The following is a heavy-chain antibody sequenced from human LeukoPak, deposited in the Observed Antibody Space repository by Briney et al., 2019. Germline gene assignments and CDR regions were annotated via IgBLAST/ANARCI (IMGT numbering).Heavy chain of an antibody. CDR2: ISANNGNT. CDR1: GYTFTSYA. J-gene: IGHJ4*02. V-gene: IGHV1-18*01. D-gene: IGHD6-19*01. CDR3: ARDLGSGGWYTPPCY. Sequence: ASVKVSCKASGYTFTSYAMNWVRQAPGQRLEWMGWISANNGNTNFAQKLQGRVTITTDTSTSTAYMELKSLTSDDTAVYYCARDLGSGGWYTPPCYWGQGTLVTVSS.